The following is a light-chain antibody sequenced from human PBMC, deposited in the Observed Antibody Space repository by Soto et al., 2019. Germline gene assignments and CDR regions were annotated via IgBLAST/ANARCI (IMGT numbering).Light chain of an antibody. CDR1: QSVSNNY. CDR3: QRYGASPPT. Sequence: EIVLTQSPGTLSLSPGERATLSCRASQSVSNNYLAWYQQKPGQAPRLLIYGASIRPTGISDRFSGSGSGTDVTLTISRLEPDDFAVYFCQRYGASPPTFGQGTKVEIK. CDR2: GAS. V-gene: IGKV3-20*01. J-gene: IGKJ1*01.